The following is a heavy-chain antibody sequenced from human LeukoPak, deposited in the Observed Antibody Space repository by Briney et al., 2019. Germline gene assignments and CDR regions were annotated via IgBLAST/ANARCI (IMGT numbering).Heavy chain of an antibody. D-gene: IGHD6-13*01. Sequence: SETLSLTCTVSGGSISSYYWSWIRQPAGKGLEWIGRIYTSGSTNYNPSLKSRVTMSVDTSKNQFSLKLSSVTAADTAVYYCARGYSSSWYPSGAFDIWGQGTMVTVSS. V-gene: IGHV4-4*07. CDR3: ARGYSSSWYPSGAFDI. J-gene: IGHJ3*02. CDR2: IYTSGST. CDR1: GGSISSYY.